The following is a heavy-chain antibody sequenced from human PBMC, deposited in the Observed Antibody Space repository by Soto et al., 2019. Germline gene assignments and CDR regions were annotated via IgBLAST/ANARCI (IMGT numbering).Heavy chain of an antibody. CDR2: IYYSGST. CDR3: ERRTGRYDFGSGYNDY. V-gene: IGHV4-39*01. CDR1: GGSISSSSYY. J-gene: IGHJ4*02. Sequence: QLQLQESGPGLVKPSETLSLTCTVSGGSISSSSYYWGWIRQPPGKGLEWIGSIYYSGSTYYNPSLKSRVTISVDTSRNQCSLKLSTVTAADTAVYYCERRTGRYDFGSGYNDYWGQGTLVTVSS. D-gene: IGHD3-3*01.